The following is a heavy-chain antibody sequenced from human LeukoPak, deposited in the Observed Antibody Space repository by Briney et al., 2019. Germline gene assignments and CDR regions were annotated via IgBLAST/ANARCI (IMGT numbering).Heavy chain of an antibody. V-gene: IGHV1-69*04. Sequence: SVKVSCKASGGTFSSHAISWVRQAPGQGLEWMGRIIPILGITNYAQKFQGRVTITADKSTSIVYMELSSLRSEDTAVYYCARDRNNWFDPWGQGTLVTVSS. CDR1: GGTFSSHA. CDR2: IIPILGIT. CDR3: ARDRNNWFDP. J-gene: IGHJ5*02.